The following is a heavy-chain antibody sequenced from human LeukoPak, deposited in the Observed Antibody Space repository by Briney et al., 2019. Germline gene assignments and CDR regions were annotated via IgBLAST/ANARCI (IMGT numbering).Heavy chain of an antibody. CDR2: IKRKTDGETI. J-gene: IGHJ4*02. Sequence: GGSLRLSCAASGLTFSNAWMSWVRQAPGNGLEWVGRIKRKTDGETIDYAAPVKGRFTISRDDSKNTLYLQMNNLKTEDTAVYYCTSDYAVWGQGTLVIVSS. CDR1: GLTFSNAW. V-gene: IGHV3-15*01. D-gene: IGHD4-17*01. CDR3: TSDYAV.